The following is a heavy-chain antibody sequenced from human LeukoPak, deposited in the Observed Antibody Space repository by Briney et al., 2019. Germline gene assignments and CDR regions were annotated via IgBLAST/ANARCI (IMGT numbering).Heavy chain of an antibody. J-gene: IGHJ4*02. D-gene: IGHD5-18*01. CDR1: GYTFTGYY. Sequence: ASVKVSCKASGYTFTGYYMHWLRQAPGQGLEWMGWINPNSGGTNYAQKFQGWVTMTRDTSISTAYMELSRLRSDDTAVYYCARGTGDSLVVLFDYWGQGTLVTVSS. CDR2: INPNSGGT. V-gene: IGHV1-2*04. CDR3: ARGTGDSLVVLFDY.